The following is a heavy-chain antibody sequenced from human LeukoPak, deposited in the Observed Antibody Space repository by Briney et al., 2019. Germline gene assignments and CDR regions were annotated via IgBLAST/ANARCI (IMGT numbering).Heavy chain of an antibody. J-gene: IGHJ3*02. CDR3: ARGATFYDSSGYYYVQSAFEI. V-gene: IGHV4-39*07. CDR2: IYYSGRT. CDR1: GGSITSSNSY. D-gene: IGHD3-22*01. Sequence: SETLSPTCTVSGGSITSSNSYWGWIRQPPGKGPEWIGSIYYSGRTSSNPSLKSRVTISVGTSKDQSSLKLSSVTAADTAVYYCARGATFYDSSGYYYVQSAFEIWGQGKMFTVSS.